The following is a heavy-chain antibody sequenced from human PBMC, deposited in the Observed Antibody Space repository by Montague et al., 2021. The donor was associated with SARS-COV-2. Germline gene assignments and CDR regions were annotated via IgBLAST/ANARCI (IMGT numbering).Heavy chain of an antibody. D-gene: IGHD3-10*01. J-gene: IGHJ4*02. CDR1: GFTFSSCA. CDR2: IRNGGTST. V-gene: IGHV3-23*01. Sequence: SLKLSCAASGFTFSSCAMSWVRQAPGKGLEWVSAIRNGGTSTYYADSVKGRFTISRDNSKNTLYLQMNSLRAEDTAVYYCAKGRTQFFDYWGQGTLVTVSS. CDR3: AKGRTQFFDY.